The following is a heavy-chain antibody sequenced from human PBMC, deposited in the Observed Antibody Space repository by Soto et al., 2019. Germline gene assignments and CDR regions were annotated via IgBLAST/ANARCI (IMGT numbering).Heavy chain of an antibody. CDR3: ANEAGFTETIFAS. V-gene: IGHV3-30*18. D-gene: IGHD4-17*01. Sequence: QVQVVESGGGVVQPGRSLRLSCAASGFTFRTYAMHWVRQAPGKGLEWVAVISHDGSNTDYGDSVKGRFTISRDNSKRSLSCQLNTRMPEDTGGYYVANEAGFTETIFASWGKGTL. CDR2: ISHDGSNT. CDR1: GFTFRTYA. J-gene: IGHJ4*02.